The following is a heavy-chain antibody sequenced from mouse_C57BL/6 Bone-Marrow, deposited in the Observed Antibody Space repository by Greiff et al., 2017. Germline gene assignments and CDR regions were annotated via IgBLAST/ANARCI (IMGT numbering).Heavy chain of an antibody. D-gene: IGHD2-1*01. J-gene: IGHJ4*01. Sequence: EVKLLESGPGLVKPSQSLSLTCSVTGYSITSGYYWNWIRQFPGNKLEWMGYISYDGSNNYNPSLKNRISITRDTSKNQFFLKLNSVTTEDTATYYCARSGVYYGYYYAMDYWGQGTSVTVSS. V-gene: IGHV3-6*01. CDR2: ISYDGSN. CDR1: GYSITSGYY. CDR3: ARSGVYYGYYYAMDY.